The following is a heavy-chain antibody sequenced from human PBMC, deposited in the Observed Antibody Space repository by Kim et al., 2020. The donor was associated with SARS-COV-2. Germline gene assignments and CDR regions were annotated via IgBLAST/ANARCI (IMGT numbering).Heavy chain of an antibody. D-gene: IGHD3-10*01. J-gene: IGHJ6*02. Sequence: SVKVSCKASGGTFSSYAISWVRQAPGQGLEWMGGIIPIFGTANYAQKFQGRVTITADESTSTAYMELSSLRSEDTAVYYCARDQYYGSGSTIYGMDVWGQGTTVTVSS. CDR1: GGTFSSYA. V-gene: IGHV1-69*13. CDR3: ARDQYYGSGSTIYGMDV. CDR2: IIPIFGTA.